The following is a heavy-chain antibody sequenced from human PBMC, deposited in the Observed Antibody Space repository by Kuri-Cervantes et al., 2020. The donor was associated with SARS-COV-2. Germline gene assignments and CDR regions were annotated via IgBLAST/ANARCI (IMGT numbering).Heavy chain of an antibody. CDR1: GFTFSSYA. J-gene: IGHJ4*02. CDR3: AKSGSYYFDY. Sequence: GESLKISCAASGFTFSSYAMSWVRQAPGKGLEWVSAISGSGGSTYYADSVKGWFTISRDNSKITLYLQMNSLRAEDTAVYYCAKSGSYYFDYWGQGTLVTVSS. V-gene: IGHV3-23*01. CDR2: ISGSGGST. D-gene: IGHD1-26*01.